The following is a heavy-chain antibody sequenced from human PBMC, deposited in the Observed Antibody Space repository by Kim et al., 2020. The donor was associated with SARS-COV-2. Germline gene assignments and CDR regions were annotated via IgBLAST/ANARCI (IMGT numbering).Heavy chain of an antibody. V-gene: IGHV3-30*01. CDR3: AREGDRITMVRGVIILDY. Sequence: KGRFTISRDNSKNTLYLQMNSLRAEDTAVYYCAREGDRITMVRGVIILDYWGQGTLVTVSS. D-gene: IGHD3-10*01. J-gene: IGHJ4*02.